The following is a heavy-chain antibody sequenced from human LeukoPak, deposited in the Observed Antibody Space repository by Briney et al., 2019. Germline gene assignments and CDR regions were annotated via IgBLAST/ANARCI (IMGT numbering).Heavy chain of an antibody. CDR3: ARSTIFGVVTPLGY. CDR2: ISSNGGST. Sequence: EGSLGLSCAASGFTFSSYAMHWVRQAPGKGLKYVSAISSNGGSTYYANSVKGRFTISRDNSKNTLYLQMGSLRAEDMAVYYCARSTIFGVVTPLGYWGQGTLVTVSS. V-gene: IGHV3-64*01. CDR1: GFTFSSYA. D-gene: IGHD3-3*01. J-gene: IGHJ1*01.